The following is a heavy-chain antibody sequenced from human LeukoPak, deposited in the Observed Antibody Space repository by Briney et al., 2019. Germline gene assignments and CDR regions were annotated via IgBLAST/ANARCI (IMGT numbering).Heavy chain of an antibody. V-gene: IGHV4-34*01. Sequence: SETLSLTCAVYGGSFSGYYWSWIRQPPGKGLEWIGEINHSGSTNYNPSLKSRVTISVDTSKNQFSLKLSSVTAADTAVYYCARRVSNYYGSGSRKNWFDPWGQGTLVTVSS. CDR2: INHSGST. D-gene: IGHD3-10*01. CDR3: ARRVSNYYGSGSRKNWFDP. J-gene: IGHJ5*02. CDR1: GGSFSGYY.